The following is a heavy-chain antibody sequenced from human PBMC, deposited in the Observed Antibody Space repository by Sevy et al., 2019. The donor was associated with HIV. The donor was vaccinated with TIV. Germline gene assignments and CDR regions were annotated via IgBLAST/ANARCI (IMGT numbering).Heavy chain of an antibody. CDR1: GFTFSNYA. CDR3: AREAAEGPYSSGWFSNWFDP. CDR2: ISYDANNK. V-gene: IGHV3-30*04. J-gene: IGHJ5*02. Sequence: GGSLRLSCAASGFTFSNYALHWVRQAPGKGLEWVAIISYDANNKYYADSVKGRFTISRDNSKKTVYLQMKSLRVEDRAVYYGAREAAEGPYSSGWFSNWFDPWGQGTLVTVSS. D-gene: IGHD6-13*01.